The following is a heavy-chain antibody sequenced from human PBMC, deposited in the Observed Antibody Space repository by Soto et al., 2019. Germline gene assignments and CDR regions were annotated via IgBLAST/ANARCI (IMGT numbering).Heavy chain of an antibody. Sequence: SETLSLTCTVSGGSISSYYWSWIRQPPGKGLEWIGYIYYSGSTNYNPSLKSRVTISVDTSKNQFSLKLSSVTAADTAVYYCARASTTGWSYYYYYYMDVWGKGTTVTVSS. CDR1: GGSISSYY. V-gene: IGHV4-59*01. CDR2: IYYSGST. J-gene: IGHJ6*03. D-gene: IGHD4-4*01. CDR3: ARASTTGWSYYYYYYMDV.